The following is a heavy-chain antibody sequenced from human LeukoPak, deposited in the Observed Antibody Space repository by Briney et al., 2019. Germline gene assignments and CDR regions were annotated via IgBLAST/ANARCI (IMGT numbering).Heavy chain of an antibody. CDR2: IYYSGST. CDR1: GGSISSYY. Sequence: SETLSLTCTVSGGSISSYYWSWIRQPPGKGLEWIGYIYYSGSTNYNPSLKSRVTISVDTSKNQFSLKLSSVTAADTAVYYCARLSRWGSFDYWGQGTLVTVSS. D-gene: IGHD4-23*01. CDR3: ARLSRWGSFDY. J-gene: IGHJ4*02. V-gene: IGHV4-59*01.